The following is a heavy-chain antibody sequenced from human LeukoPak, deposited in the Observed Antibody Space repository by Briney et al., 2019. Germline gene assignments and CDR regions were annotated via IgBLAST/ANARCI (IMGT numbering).Heavy chain of an antibody. CDR2: IGSGGYT. D-gene: IGHD6-25*01. V-gene: IGHV3-13*01. CDR3: VRQPDSGRYGFDH. CDR1: GFTFRGYD. J-gene: IGHJ4*02. Sequence: PGGSLRLSCVVSGFTFRGYDIHWVRQTTGKGLEWVSAIGSGGYTYYADSVRGRFTISREDAETSLSLQMNNLRAEDTAVYYCVRQPDSGRYGFDHWGQGTLVTVSS.